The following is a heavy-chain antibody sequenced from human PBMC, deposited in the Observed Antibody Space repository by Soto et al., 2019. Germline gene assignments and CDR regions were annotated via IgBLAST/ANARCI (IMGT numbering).Heavy chain of an antibody. CDR3: ARGHPSNRYGSGSSFDS. Sequence: QVHLVQSGTEVKKPGTSMKVSCRASGYTFTSYAINWVRQAPGQGLEWVGRIIAYNGNTHSAQKLQGRVTMTIDTSTITAYMELRSRRSDETAVYYCARGHPSNRYGSGSSFDSWGQGTLLTVSA. CDR2: IIAYNGNT. J-gene: IGHJ4*02. D-gene: IGHD3-10*01. V-gene: IGHV1-18*01. CDR1: GYTFTSYA.